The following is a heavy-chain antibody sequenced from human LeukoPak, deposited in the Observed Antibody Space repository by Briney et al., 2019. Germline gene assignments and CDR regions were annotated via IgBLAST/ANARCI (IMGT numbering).Heavy chain of an antibody. CDR3: ARCMVRRVIGSHFDH. CDR1: GFTFSSYA. V-gene: IGHV3-30-3*01. Sequence: GGSLSLSCPASGFTFSSYAMQWVRQAAGKGMEWVAVISYDGSNKYYADSVKGRFTISRDNSKNTLYLQMNSLRAEDTAVYYCARCMVRRVIGSHFDHWGQGTLVTVSS. D-gene: IGHD3-10*01. J-gene: IGHJ4*02. CDR2: ISYDGSNK.